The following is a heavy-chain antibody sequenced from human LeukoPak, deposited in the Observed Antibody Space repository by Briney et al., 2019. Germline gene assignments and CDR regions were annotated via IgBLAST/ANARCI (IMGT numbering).Heavy chain of an antibody. CDR3: ARPDCSSTSCREYFQH. D-gene: IGHD2-2*01. CDR2: IAPSDSYT. J-gene: IGHJ1*01. Sequence: GESLRISCKGSGYSFTSYWISWVRQMPGKGLEWMGTIAPSDSYTNYSPSFQGHVTISADKSISTAYLQWSSLKASDTAMYYCARPDCSSTSCREYFQHWGQGTLVTVSS. V-gene: IGHV5-10-1*01. CDR1: GYSFTSYW.